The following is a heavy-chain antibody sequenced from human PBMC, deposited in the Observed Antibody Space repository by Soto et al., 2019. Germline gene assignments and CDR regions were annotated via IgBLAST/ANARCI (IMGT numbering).Heavy chain of an antibody. D-gene: IGHD5-12*01. Sequence: PSETLSLTCTVSGGSIKTFYWSWVRQPAGKGLEWIGRIFSSGSTSFNPSRESRVAMSVDTSKTHFSLNLSSVTAADMAVYYCAREGSYSAYNFAHGIQLWSFDFWGQGALVTVSS. CDR3: AREGSYSAYNFAHGIQLWSFDF. CDR1: GGSIKTFY. V-gene: IGHV4-4*07. CDR2: IFSSGST. J-gene: IGHJ4*02.